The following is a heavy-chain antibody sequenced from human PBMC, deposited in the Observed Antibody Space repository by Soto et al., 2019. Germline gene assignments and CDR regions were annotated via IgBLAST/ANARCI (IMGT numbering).Heavy chain of an antibody. CDR3: AREIAPRYYHYMDV. CDR2: ISSSAGTT. CDR1: GFTFSDYY. V-gene: IGHV3-11*01. J-gene: IGHJ6*03. Sequence: QVQLVESGGGLVKPGGSLRLSCAASGFTFSDYYMSWIRQAPGKGLEWVSYISSSAGTTYYADSVKGRFTISRDNAKNSLYLQMNSLRAEDTAVYYCAREIAPRYYHYMDVWGKGTTVTVSS. D-gene: IGHD2-21*01.